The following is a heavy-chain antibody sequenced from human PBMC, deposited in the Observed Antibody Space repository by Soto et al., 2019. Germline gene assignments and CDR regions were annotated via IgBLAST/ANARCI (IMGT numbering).Heavy chain of an antibody. J-gene: IGHJ6*03. Sequence: EVQLVESGGGLAQPGGSLRLSCAASGFSLNGYAMNWVRQAPGRGLEWVSYISSSSGAIDYADSVKGRFTVSRDNAKNLRYLQMNSLRAEDTALYYCARDPSVGSTFYYYMDVWGEGTPVTVSS. CDR3: ARDPSVGSTFYYYMDV. CDR2: ISSSSGAI. D-gene: IGHD6-13*01. CDR1: GFSLNGYA. V-gene: IGHV3-48*01.